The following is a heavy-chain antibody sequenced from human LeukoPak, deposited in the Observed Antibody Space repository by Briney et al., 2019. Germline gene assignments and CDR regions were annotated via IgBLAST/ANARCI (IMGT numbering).Heavy chain of an antibody. J-gene: IGHJ4*02. CDR1: GFPFSGNA. V-gene: IGHV3-7*01. Sequence: HPGGSLSFSCAAPGFPFSGNAMSWVRQAQGRGLEWVANINEDGSEKYYVDSVKGRFIISRDNAKNSLYLQMNILRAEDTAVFYCLSGSGHCGQGALVTVSS. D-gene: IGHD3-10*01. CDR2: INEDGSEK. CDR3: LSGSGH.